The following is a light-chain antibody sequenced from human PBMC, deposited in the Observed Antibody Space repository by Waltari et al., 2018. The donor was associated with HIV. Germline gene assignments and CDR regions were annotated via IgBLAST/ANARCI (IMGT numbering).Light chain of an antibody. CDR2: WAS. CDR3: HQYYGALYT. CDR1: QSLLNTSNNKNY. V-gene: IGKV4-1*01. Sequence: DIVMTQSPDSLTVSLGDRATINCKSSQSLLNTSNNKNYLAWFRQKPGQPPDLLIYWASTRESGVPDRFSGSGSGTNFTLTINRVQAEDVAVYYCHQYYGALYTFGRGTKLEI. J-gene: IGKJ2*01.